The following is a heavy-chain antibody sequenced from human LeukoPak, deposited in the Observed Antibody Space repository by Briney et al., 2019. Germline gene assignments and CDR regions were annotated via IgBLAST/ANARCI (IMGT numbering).Heavy chain of an antibody. CDR3: ARAVLRYFDWLPRNRYYFDY. CDR2: INHSGST. Sequence: SETLSLTCAVXGGXFXGYYWSWIRQPPGKGLEWIGEINHSGSTNYNPSLKSRVTISVDTSKNQFSLKLSSVTAADTAVYYCARAVLRYFDWLPRNRYYFDYWGQGTLVTVSS. D-gene: IGHD3-9*01. CDR1: GGXFXGYY. J-gene: IGHJ4*02. V-gene: IGHV4-34*01.